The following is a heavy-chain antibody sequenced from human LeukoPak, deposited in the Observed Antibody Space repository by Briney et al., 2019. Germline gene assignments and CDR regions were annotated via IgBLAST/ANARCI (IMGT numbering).Heavy chain of an antibody. Sequence: SETLSLTCTVSGVSISIYYWSWIPQPPGKGLEWIGYIYNSGSTNYNPSLRSRVTISVDTSKNQFSLKLTSVTAADTAVYYCVRDRELTYWGQGTLVTVSS. J-gene: IGHJ4*02. V-gene: IGHV4-59*01. CDR2: IYNSGST. CDR1: GVSISIYY. CDR3: VRDRELTY. D-gene: IGHD1-26*01.